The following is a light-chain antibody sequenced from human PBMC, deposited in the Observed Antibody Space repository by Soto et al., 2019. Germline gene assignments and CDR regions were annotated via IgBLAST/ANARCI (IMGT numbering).Light chain of an antibody. J-gene: IGKJ2*01. CDR3: MQVVRSPFT. V-gene: IGKV2-28*01. Sequence: DSVMTQSPLSLSVTPGEPASISCRSSQSLVYSNGYNYLDWYLQKPGRSPQLLIYLGSNRASGVPDSVSGSGSGAHFTLKISRVDAEDAGVYYCMQVVRSPFTFGQGTKLEIK. CDR1: QSLVYSNGYNY. CDR2: LGS.